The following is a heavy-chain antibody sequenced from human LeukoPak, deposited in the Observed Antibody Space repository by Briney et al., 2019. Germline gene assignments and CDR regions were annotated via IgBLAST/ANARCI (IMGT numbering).Heavy chain of an antibody. CDR1: GFTFSSYE. D-gene: IGHD6-19*01. Sequence: GGSLRLSCAASGFTFSSYEMNWVRQAPGKGLEWVSYISSSGSTIYYADSVKGRFTISRDNSKNTLYLQMNSLRAEDTAVYYCSGSSGWYEYYFDYWGQGTQVTVSS. J-gene: IGHJ4*02. CDR2: ISSSGSTI. CDR3: SGSSGWYEYYFDY. V-gene: IGHV3-48*03.